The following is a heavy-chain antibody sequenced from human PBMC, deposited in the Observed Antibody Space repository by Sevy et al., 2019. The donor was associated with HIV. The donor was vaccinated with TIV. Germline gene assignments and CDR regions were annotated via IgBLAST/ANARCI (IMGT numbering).Heavy chain of an antibody. J-gene: IGHJ6*03. CDR2: LSGSGGST. Sequence: GGSLRLTCAASGFTFSSYAMSWVRLAPGKGLEWVSALSGSGGSTYYADSVKGRFTISRDNSKNTLYLQMNSLRAEDTAVYYCAKGSNRVAGPLIYYYYYYMDVWGKGTTVTVSS. V-gene: IGHV3-23*01. D-gene: IGHD6-19*01. CDR1: GFTFSSYA. CDR3: AKGSNRVAGPLIYYYYYYMDV.